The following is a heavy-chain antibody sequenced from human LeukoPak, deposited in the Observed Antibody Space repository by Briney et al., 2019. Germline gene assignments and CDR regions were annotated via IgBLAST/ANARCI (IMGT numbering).Heavy chain of an antibody. J-gene: IGHJ6*02. CDR1: GGSISSGTHY. CDR3: ASTHCASPSCYSYYYFGLDV. Sequence: SETLSLTCAVSGGSISSGTHYWNWIRQHPGQGLEWIGHIYKTGSAYYNPSLMSRVSISIDTSENQFSLKLSSVTAADTAVYYCASTHCASPSCYSYYYFGLDVWGQGTTVIVSS. V-gene: IGHV4-31*11. CDR2: IYKTGSA. D-gene: IGHD2-2*01.